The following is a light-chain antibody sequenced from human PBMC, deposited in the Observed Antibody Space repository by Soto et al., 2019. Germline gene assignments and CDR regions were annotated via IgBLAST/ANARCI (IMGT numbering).Light chain of an antibody. V-gene: IGKV1-6*01. J-gene: IGKJ1*01. Sequence: AIQMTQSPSSLSASVGDRVTISCRASQGIGNALGWYQQKTGKPPKVLIYGDSNLQSGVPPRFSGSGSGTDLNLAISRLQPEDSATYYCLQDINYPWTCGQGTKVDIK. CDR3: LQDINYPWT. CDR1: QGIGNA. CDR2: GDS.